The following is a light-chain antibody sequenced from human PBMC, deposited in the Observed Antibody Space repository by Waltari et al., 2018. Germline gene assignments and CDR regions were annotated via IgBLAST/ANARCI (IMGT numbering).Light chain of an antibody. CDR3: QQRAVWPPN. CDR2: ATS. CDR1: QSLVNNY. V-gene: IGKV3D-20*02. Sequence: VVLTQFPGTLSLSPGETATLSCRTSQSLVNNYLAWYQQKPGQAPRLLIYATSTRASGIPDRFSGSESGTDFTLTISRLEPEDFAVYYCQQRAVWPPNFGGGTKVEIK. J-gene: IGKJ4*01.